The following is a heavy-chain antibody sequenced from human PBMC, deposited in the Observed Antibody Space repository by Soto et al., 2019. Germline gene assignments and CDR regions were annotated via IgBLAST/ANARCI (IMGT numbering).Heavy chain of an antibody. J-gene: IGHJ6*02. CDR1: GGTFSNEV. Sequence: QVQLVQSGPEVKKPGSSVKVSCKVSGGTFSNEVINWVRHVPVQGLEWMAKINPILGITNSAQKFQGRATITADKSTNPAYMERSSLESKDTAVYYCARVLAVADYYGMEVWGQGTRVTVSS. CDR2: INPILGIT. CDR3: ARVLAVADYYGMEV. D-gene: IGHD6-19*01. V-gene: IGHV1-69*04.